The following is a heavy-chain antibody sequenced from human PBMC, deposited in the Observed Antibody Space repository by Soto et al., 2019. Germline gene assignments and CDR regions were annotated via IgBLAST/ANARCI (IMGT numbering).Heavy chain of an antibody. CDR1: GGSISSGNCY. D-gene: IGHD3-10*01. J-gene: IGHJ4*02. Sequence: PSETLSLTCTVSGGSISSGNCYWSWIRQPPGNGLEWIGYIYYTGSTYYNPSLKSRVTISVDTSKNQFSLKVSSVTAADTAVYYFLLDYGNSREALDSWGQGNPVTVS. V-gene: IGHV4-61*01. CDR2: IYYTGST. CDR3: LLDYGNSREALDS.